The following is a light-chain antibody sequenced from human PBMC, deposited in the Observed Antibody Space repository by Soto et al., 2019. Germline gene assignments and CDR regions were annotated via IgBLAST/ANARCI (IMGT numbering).Light chain of an antibody. CDR3: SSYSTNSPHAV. J-gene: IGLJ2*01. CDR2: EVS. V-gene: IGLV2-14*01. Sequence: QSALTQPASVSGSPGQSITISCTGTSSDVGDYNYVSWYQQHPGKAPKLMIYEVSHRPSGVSNRFSGSKSGNTASLTISGLQAEDDADYYCSSYSTNSPHAVFGGGTKVTVL. CDR1: SSDVGDYNY.